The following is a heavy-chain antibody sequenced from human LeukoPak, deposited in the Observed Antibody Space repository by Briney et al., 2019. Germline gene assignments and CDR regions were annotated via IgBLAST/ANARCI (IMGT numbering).Heavy chain of an antibody. J-gene: IGHJ4*02. Sequence: GGSLRLSCAAPGFTFSSSWMHWVRQAPGKGLVWVSRINSDGSSTSYADSVKGRFTISRDNAKNTLYLQMNSLRAEDTAVYYCARVMDYEGYFDYWGQGTLVTVSS. V-gene: IGHV3-74*01. CDR1: GFTFSSSW. D-gene: IGHD3-22*01. CDR3: ARVMDYEGYFDY. CDR2: INSDGSST.